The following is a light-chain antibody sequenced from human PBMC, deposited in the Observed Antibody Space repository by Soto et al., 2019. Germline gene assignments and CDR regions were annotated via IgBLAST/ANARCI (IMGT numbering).Light chain of an antibody. CDR3: QQYNNWTPWT. Sequence: EIVMTQSPATLSVSPGERATLSCRASQSVSSNLAWYQQKPGQAPRLLIYGASTRATGIPARFSGSGSATEFTLTISSLQSEDFVVYYCQQYNNWTPWTFGQGTKVEIK. J-gene: IGKJ1*01. V-gene: IGKV3-15*01. CDR1: QSVSSN. CDR2: GAS.